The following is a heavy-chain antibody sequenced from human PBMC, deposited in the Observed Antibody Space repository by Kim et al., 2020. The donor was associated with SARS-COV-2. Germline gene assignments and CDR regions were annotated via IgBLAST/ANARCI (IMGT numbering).Heavy chain of an antibody. J-gene: IGHJ4*02. CDR3: AKDGGFGGWYYFDY. D-gene: IGHD3-10*01. CDR2: ISWNSGSI. CDR1: GFTFDDYA. V-gene: IGHV3-9*01. Sequence: GGSLRLSCAASGFTFDDYAMHWVRQAPGKGLEWVSGISWNSGSIGYADSVKGRFTISRDNAKNSLYLQMNSLRAEDTALYYCAKDGGFGGWYYFDYWGQG.